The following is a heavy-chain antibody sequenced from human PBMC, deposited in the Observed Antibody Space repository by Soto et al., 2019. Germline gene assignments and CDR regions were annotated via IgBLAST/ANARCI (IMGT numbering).Heavy chain of an antibody. D-gene: IGHD5-18*01. Sequence: EVQLLESGGGLVQPGGYLRVSCAASGITFSNYAMSWVRPAPGKGLEWVSVISTSGSNTYYADSVKGRFTISRDNSKNTLYLQMNSLRAEDTAVYYCARGVGGYSYGPSWFDYWGQGTLVTVSS. CDR2: ISTSGSNT. CDR3: ARGVGGYSYGPSWFDY. CDR1: GITFSNYA. V-gene: IGHV3-23*01. J-gene: IGHJ4*02.